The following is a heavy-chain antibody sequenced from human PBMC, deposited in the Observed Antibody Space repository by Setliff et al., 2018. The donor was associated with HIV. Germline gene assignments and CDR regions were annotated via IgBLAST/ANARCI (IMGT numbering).Heavy chain of an antibody. CDR1: GYSISSGYY. J-gene: IGHJ4*02. Sequence: SETLSLTCAVSGYSISSGYYWGWIRQPPGKGLEWIGSIYHSGSTYYNPSLKSRVTISVDASKNQFSLKLSSVTAADTAVYYCARERQWLERDYFDYWGQGTLVTVSS. V-gene: IGHV4-38-2*02. D-gene: IGHD6-19*01. CDR3: ARERQWLERDYFDY. CDR2: IYHSGST.